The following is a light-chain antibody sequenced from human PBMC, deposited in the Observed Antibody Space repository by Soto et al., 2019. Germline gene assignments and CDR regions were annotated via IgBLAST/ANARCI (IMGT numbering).Light chain of an antibody. Sequence: SNIGSCYDVHWYQQLPGKAPKLLIYGNNNRPSGVPYRFSCSKSGTSASLAVTGLQAEDEADYYCSSCGDNDIYVFGTGTKVTVL. CDR2: GNN. J-gene: IGLJ1*01. CDR3: SSCGDNDIYV. CDR1: SNIGSCYD. V-gene: IGLV1-40*01.